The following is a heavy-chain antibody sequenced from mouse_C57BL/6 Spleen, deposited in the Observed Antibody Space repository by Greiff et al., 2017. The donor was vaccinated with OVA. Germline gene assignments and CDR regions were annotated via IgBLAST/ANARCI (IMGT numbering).Heavy chain of an antibody. J-gene: IGHJ2*01. CDR1: GFSLTSYG. V-gene: IGHV2-2*01. CDR2: IWSGGST. CDR3: ARNRGSYDYLYYFAY. D-gene: IGHD2-4*01. Sequence: LKQSGPGLVQPSQSLSITCTVSGFSLTSYGVHWVRQSPGKGLEWLGVIWSGGSTDYNAAFISRLSISKDNSKSQVFFKMNSLQADDTAIYSCARNRGSYDYLYYFAYWGPGTTLTVSS.